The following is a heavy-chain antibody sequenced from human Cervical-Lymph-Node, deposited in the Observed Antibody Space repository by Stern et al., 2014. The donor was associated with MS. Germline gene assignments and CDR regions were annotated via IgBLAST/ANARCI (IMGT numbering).Heavy chain of an antibody. J-gene: IGHJ4*02. CDR3: WISSGWPKFDS. CDR1: GFIFSTYA. Sequence: EVQLLESGGGLVQPGGSLRLSCAASGFIFSTYAMSWVRQSPGKGLEWVSAIRASETTAYYADSVKGRFTVSRDNSRNTLYLQMNSLRAEDTALYYCWISSGWPKFDSWGQGALVTVSS. D-gene: IGHD6-19*01. CDR2: IRASETTA. V-gene: IGHV3-23*01.